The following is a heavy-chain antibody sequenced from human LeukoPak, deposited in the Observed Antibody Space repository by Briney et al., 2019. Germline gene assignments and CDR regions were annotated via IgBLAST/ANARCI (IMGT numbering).Heavy chain of an antibody. J-gene: IGHJ5*02. CDR1: GGTFSSYA. Sequence: SVKVSCKASGGTFSSYAISWVRQAPGQGLEWMGGNIPIFGTANYAQKFQGRVTITADESTSTAYMELSSLRSEDTAVYYCARVAGTGTTGWFDPWGQGTLVTVFS. CDR2: NIPIFGTA. D-gene: IGHD1-1*01. CDR3: ARVAGTGTTGWFDP. V-gene: IGHV1-69*01.